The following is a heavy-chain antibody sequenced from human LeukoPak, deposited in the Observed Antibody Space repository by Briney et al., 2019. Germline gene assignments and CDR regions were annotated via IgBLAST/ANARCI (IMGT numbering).Heavy chain of an antibody. CDR2: ISAYNGNT. V-gene: IGHV1-18*01. J-gene: IGHJ3*02. D-gene: IGHD6-13*01. Sequence: ASVKVSCKASGYTFTSYGISWVRQAPGQGLEWMGWISAYNGNTNYAQKLQGRVTMTTDTPTSTAYMELRSLRSDDTAVYYCARDGSSSWYHWALDAFDIWGQGTMVTVSS. CDR1: GYTFTSYG. CDR3: ARDGSSSWYHWALDAFDI.